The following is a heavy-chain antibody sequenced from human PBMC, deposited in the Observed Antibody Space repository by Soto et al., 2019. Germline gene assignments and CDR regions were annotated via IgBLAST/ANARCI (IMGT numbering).Heavy chain of an antibody. CDR3: TTVRSSEFLEWLGSYYYMDV. J-gene: IGHJ6*03. CDR2: IKSKTDGGTT. CDR1: GFTFSNAW. Sequence: EVQLVESGGGLVKPGGSLRLSCAASGFTFSNAWMSWVRKAPGKGLEWVGRIKSKTDGGTTDYAAPVKGRFTISRDDSKNTLYLQMNNLKTEDTAVYYCTTVRSSEFLEWLGSYYYMDVWGKGPTVTVSS. D-gene: IGHD3-3*01. V-gene: IGHV3-15*01.